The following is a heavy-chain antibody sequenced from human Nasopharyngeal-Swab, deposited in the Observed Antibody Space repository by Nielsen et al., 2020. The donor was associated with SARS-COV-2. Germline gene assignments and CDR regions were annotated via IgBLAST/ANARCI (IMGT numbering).Heavy chain of an antibody. D-gene: IGHD3-16*02. CDR1: GYTFTSYA. V-gene: IGHV1-3*01. CDR2: LNAGNGNT. J-gene: IGHJ4*02. CDR3: ARNPVDYDYVWGSYRYRTFDY. Sequence: ASVKVSCKASGYTFTSYAMHWVRQAPGQRLEWMGWLNAGNGNTKYSQKFQGRVTITRDTSASTAYMELSSLRSEDTAVYYCARNPVDYDYVWGSYRYRTFDYWGQGTLVTVSS.